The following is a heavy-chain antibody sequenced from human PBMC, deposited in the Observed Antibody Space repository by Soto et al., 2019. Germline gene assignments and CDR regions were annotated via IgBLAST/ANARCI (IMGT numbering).Heavy chain of an antibody. V-gene: IGHV3-74*01. CDR1: GFTFSNYW. Sequence: GGSLRLSCEVSGFTFSNYWMHWVRQAPGKGLAWISRIDTDGTGTSYADSVKGRFTISRDNVKNTMYLQMNSLRVEDTAVYYCVRLGGSSEIDFWGQGALVTVSS. D-gene: IGHD6-13*01. J-gene: IGHJ4*02. CDR3: VRLGGSSEIDF. CDR2: IDTDGTGT.